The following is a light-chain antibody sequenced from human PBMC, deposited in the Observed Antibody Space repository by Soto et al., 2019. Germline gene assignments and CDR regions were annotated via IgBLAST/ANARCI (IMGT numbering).Light chain of an antibody. V-gene: IGKV3-20*01. Sequence: EIVLTQSPGTLSLSPGERATLSCTASQFVSGTYLAWYQQKPGQAPRLLIFGASTRATGISDRFRGSGSGTDFILTINRLEPEDFAVYYCQQYGRTFGQGTKLEIK. CDR3: QQYGRT. CDR2: GAS. J-gene: IGKJ2*01. CDR1: QFVSGTY.